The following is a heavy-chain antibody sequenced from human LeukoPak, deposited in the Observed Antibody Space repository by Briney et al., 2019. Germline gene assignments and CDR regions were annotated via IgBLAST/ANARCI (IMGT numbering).Heavy chain of an antibody. V-gene: IGHV1-8*02. D-gene: IGHD3-22*01. CDR1: GYTFTDYY. J-gene: IGHJ4*02. Sequence: ASVKVSCKVSGYTFTDYYMHWVRQATGQGLEWMGWMNPNSGNTGYAQKFQGRVTMTRNTSISTAYMELSSLRSEDTAVYYCASGLIEYDRTGLIDYWGQGTLVTVSS. CDR3: ASGLIEYDRTGLIDY. CDR2: MNPNSGNT.